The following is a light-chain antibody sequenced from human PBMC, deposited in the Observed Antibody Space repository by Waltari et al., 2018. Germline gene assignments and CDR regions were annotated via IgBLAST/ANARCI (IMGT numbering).Light chain of an antibody. J-gene: IGKJ5*01. CDR2: AAS. CDR3: QQYSSAPIT. Sequence: DIQMTQSPSSLSASVGDRVTITCRASQGITNYLAWYQQKPGKVPKALIFAASTLQSGVPSRFSASGSGTDFTLTVSCLQPEDVATYYCQQYSSAPITFGQGTRLEIK. V-gene: IGKV1-27*01. CDR1: QGITNY.